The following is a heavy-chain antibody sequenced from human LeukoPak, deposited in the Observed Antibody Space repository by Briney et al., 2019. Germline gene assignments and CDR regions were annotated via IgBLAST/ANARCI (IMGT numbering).Heavy chain of an antibody. J-gene: IGHJ5*02. Sequence: SQTLSLTCAISGDSVSSNSAAWNWIRQSPSRSLEWLGRTYYRSKWYNDYAGSVKSQITINPDTSKNQFSLQLNSVTPEDTAVYYCARSDVLLWFGELGEFDPWGQGTLVTVSS. D-gene: IGHD3-10*01. CDR1: GDSVSSNSAA. CDR2: TYYRSKWYN. CDR3: ARSDVLLWFGELGEFDP. V-gene: IGHV6-1*01.